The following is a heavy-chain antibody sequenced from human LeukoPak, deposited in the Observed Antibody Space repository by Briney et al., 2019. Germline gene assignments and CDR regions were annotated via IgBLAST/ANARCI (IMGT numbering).Heavy chain of an antibody. D-gene: IGHD1-26*01. CDR2: ISGSGGST. CDR3: AKAEWEPSHFDY. J-gene: IGHJ4*02. Sequence: PGGSLRLSCAASGFTFSSYAMSWVRQAPGKGLEWVSAISGSGGSTYYADSVKGRFTISRDNSKNTLYLQMNSLRDEDTAVYYCAKAEWEPSHFDYWGQGTLVTVSS. V-gene: IGHV3-23*01. CDR1: GFTFSSYA.